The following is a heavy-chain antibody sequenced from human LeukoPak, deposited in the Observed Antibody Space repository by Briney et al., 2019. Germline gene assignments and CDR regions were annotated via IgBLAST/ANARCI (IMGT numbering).Heavy chain of an antibody. Sequence: ASVKVSCKVSGYTLTELSMHWVRQAPGKGLEWMGGFDPEDGETIYAQKFQGRVTMTEDTSTDTAYMELSSLRSEDTAVYYCATVISSWHDYWFDPWGQGTLVTVSS. CDR3: ATVISSWHDYWFDP. V-gene: IGHV1-24*01. J-gene: IGHJ5*02. CDR1: GYTLTELS. CDR2: FDPEDGET. D-gene: IGHD6-13*01.